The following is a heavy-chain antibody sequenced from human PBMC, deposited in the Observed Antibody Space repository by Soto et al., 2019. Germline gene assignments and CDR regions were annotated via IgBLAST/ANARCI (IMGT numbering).Heavy chain of an antibody. CDR2: IDHSGST. J-gene: IGHJ4*01. CDR3: ARVSIIGSYSHFDY. V-gene: IGHV4-34*01. Sequence: LSLTCAVSGGSFSAYYWSWIRQPPGKGLEWIGEIDHSGSTNYNPSLESRVTISVDTSKNQFSLQLNSVTPEDTAVYYCARVSIIGSYSHFDYWGQGTLVTVSS. D-gene: IGHD1-26*01. CDR1: GGSFSAYY.